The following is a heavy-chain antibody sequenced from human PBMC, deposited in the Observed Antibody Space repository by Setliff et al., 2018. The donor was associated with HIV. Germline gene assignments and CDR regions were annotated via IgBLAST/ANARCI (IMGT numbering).Heavy chain of an antibody. Sequence: GSGPTLVNPTQTLTLTCTFSGFSLSTSGMCVSWIRQPPGKALEWLARIDWDDDKYYSTSLKTRLTISKDTSKNQVVLTMTNMDPVDTATYYCARITSKMGLVGAEDYWGQGTLVTVSS. CDR1: GFSLSTSGMC. CDR3: ARITSKMGLVGAEDY. J-gene: IGHJ4*02. V-gene: IGHV2-70*11. D-gene: IGHD1-26*01. CDR2: IDWDDDK.